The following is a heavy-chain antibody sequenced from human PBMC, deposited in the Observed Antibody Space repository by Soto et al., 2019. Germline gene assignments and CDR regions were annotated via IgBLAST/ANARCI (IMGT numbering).Heavy chain of an antibody. J-gene: IGHJ2*01. CDR1: GFTFDDYA. D-gene: IGHD1-1*01. V-gene: IGHV3-9*01. CDR2: ISWNSGNI. Sequence: EVQLAESGGGLVQPGRSLRLSCAASGFTFDDYAMNWVRQAPGKGLEWVSSISWNSGNIVYADSVKGRFTISRDNAKNSLYLQMNGLRAEDTAFYYCAKGHTTAVFSYFDLWGRGILVTVSS. CDR3: AKGHTTAVFSYFDL.